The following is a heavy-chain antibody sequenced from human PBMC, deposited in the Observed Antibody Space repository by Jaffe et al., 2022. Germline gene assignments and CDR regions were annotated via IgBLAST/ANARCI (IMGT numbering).Heavy chain of an antibody. J-gene: IGHJ4*02. V-gene: IGHV4-61*02. CDR3: ARGSGSWYVPYFDY. Sequence: QVQLQESGPGLVKPSQTLSLTCTVSGGSISSGSYYWSWIRQPAGEGLEWIGRIYTSGSTNYNPSLTSRVTISLDTSKNQFSLKLSSVTAADTAVYYCARGSGSWYVPYFDYWGQGTLVTVSS. CDR1: GGSISSGSYY. CDR2: IYTSGST. D-gene: IGHD6-13*01.